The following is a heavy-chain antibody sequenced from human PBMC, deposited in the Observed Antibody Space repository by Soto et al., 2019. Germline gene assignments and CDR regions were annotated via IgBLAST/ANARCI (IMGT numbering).Heavy chain of an antibody. CDR1: GFTFKNYD. J-gene: IGHJ4*02. D-gene: IGHD3-10*01. CDR3: AKNRQFRSYYESAGHYDN. V-gene: IGHV3-23*01. CDR2: ISGSGGVT. Sequence: EVELLESGGGLVQPGGSLRLSCVASGFTFKNYDMRWIRQAPGKGLEWVSGISGSGGVTYYADSVKGRFTISRDNSKNTLEVEMNSLRAEDTAIYYCAKNRQFRSYYESAGHYDNWGQGTLVTVSS.